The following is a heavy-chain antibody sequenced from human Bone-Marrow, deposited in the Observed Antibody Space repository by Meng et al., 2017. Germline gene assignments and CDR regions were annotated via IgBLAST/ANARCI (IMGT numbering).Heavy chain of an antibody. V-gene: IGHV3-73*01. CDR2: IRSKANSYAT. Sequence: GESLKISCAASGFTFSGSAMHWVRQASGKGLEWVGRIRSKANSYATAYAASVKGRFTISRDDSKNTAYLQMNSLKTEDTAVYYCTRHQGGATSAFDIWGQGTMVTFSS. CDR1: GFTFSGSA. CDR3: TRHQGGATSAFDI. D-gene: IGHD1-26*01. J-gene: IGHJ3*02.